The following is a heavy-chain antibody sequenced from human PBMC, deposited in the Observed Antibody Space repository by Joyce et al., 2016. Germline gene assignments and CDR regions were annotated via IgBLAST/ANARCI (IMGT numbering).Heavy chain of an antibody. CDR3: ARAAFYYDLWSGEFDY. D-gene: IGHD3-3*01. CDR2: INPNNGGT. V-gene: IGHV1-2*02. J-gene: IGHJ4*02. Sequence: QVQLVQSGAEVKKPGASVKVSCKASGYTLIDNYIHWVRQAPGQGLEWMGWINPNNGGTDGAQKLQGRVAMTRDTSISTVYMELSRLRSDDTAVYYCARAAFYYDLWSGEFDYWGQGTLVTVSS. CDR1: GYTLIDNY.